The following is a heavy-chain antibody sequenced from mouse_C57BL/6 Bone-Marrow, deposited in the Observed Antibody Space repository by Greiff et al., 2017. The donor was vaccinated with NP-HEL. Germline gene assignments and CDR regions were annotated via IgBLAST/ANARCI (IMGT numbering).Heavy chain of an antibody. J-gene: IGHJ4*01. CDR1: GFSLTSYG. CDR3: AKPYYSNSLYAMDD. CDR2: IWSGGST. Sequence: QVQLKQSGPGLVQPSQSLSITCTVSGFSLTSYGVPWVRQPPGKGLEWLGVIWSGGSTDYNAAFISRLSISKDNSKSQVFFKMNSLQADDTAIYYCAKPYYSNSLYAMDDWGQGTSVTVSS. D-gene: IGHD2-5*01. V-gene: IGHV2-4*01.